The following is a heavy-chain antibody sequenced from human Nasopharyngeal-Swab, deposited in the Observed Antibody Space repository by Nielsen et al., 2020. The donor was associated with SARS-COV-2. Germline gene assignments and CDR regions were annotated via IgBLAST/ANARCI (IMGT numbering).Heavy chain of an antibody. J-gene: IGHJ5*02. CDR1: GFTFSNYA. D-gene: IGHD2-2*01. CDR3: VRGAVGVAAYNWFDP. CDR2: ISGSGGGT. V-gene: IGHV3-23*01. Sequence: GESLKISCAASGFTFSNYAMNWVRQAPGKGLEWVSVISGSGGGTYYADSVKGRFTISRDNANNSLYLQMNSLRAEDTAVYYCVRGAVGVAAYNWFDPWGQGTLVTVSS.